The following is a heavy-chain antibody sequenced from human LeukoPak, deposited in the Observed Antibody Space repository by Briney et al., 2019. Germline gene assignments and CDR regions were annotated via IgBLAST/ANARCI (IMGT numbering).Heavy chain of an antibody. V-gene: IGHV4-38-2*02. CDR3: AIEIIRYVNWLTVTDY. D-gene: IGHD3-9*01. Sequence: SETLSLTCAVSGYSISSGYYWGWMRQPPGKGLEWMGSIYHSGSTYYSPPLKNRDTISVATTKNQFSLKLSSVTAADTAVDYCAIEIIRYVNWLTVTDYSSQGTLVTVSS. J-gene: IGHJ4*02. CDR2: IYHSGST. CDR1: GYSISSGYY.